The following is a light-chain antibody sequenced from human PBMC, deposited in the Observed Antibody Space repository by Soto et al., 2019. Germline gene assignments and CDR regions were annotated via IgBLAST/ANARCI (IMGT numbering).Light chain of an antibody. V-gene: IGKV1-27*01. CDR1: QGINKY. Sequence: DTQMTQSATSLSASVGDSVTITCRASQGINKYIAWYQQKPGKVPVLLIYSASTLKAGIPSRFSGSGAGTDFTLTISSLQSEDFAAYYCHQYDHWPQTFGQGTKADIK. CDR3: HQYDHWPQT. CDR2: SAS. J-gene: IGKJ1*01.